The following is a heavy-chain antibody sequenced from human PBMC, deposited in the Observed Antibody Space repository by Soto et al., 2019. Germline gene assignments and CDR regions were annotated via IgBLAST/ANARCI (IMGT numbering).Heavy chain of an antibody. CDR2: ISGNGGGT. Sequence: EVQLLESGGGLVSPGGSLRLSCAASGFTFSSHAMSWVRQAPGKGLEWVSAISGNGGGTYYADSVKGRFTISRDNSKNMLFLQMNSLRAEDTAVYYCAKDLRAVSTVTRADSWGLGTLVTVSS. D-gene: IGHD4-17*01. J-gene: IGHJ4*02. V-gene: IGHV3-23*01. CDR3: AKDLRAVSTVTRADS. CDR1: GFTFSSHA.